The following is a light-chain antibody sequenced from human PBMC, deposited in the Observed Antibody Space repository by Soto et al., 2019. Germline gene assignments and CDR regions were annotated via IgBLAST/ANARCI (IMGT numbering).Light chain of an antibody. V-gene: IGKV3-15*01. CDR1: QSVSNN. J-gene: IGKJ2*01. CDR3: QQYNDWPPMYT. Sequence: EIVMTQSPATLSVSPGERATLSCRASQSVSNNLAWYQQKPGQAPRLLIYGASTRATGIPARFSGSRSGTEFSLTISSLQSEDFAVYYCQQYNDWPPMYTFGQGTKLEIK. CDR2: GAS.